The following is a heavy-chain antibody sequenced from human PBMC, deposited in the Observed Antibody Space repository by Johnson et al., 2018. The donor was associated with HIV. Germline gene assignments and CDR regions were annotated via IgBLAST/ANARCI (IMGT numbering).Heavy chain of an antibody. CDR1: GFNVDDDA. D-gene: IGHD3-16*01. Sequence: VQLVESGGGVVRPGGSLRLSCAASGFNVDDDALSWVRQVPGKGLEGVSGINYNGGSTGYADSVRDRFTISRDNAKNSLYLQMNSLRAEDTALYYCARDIMYLYAFDIWGQGTMVTVSS. J-gene: IGHJ3*02. CDR2: INYNGGST. V-gene: IGHV3-20*04. CDR3: ARDIMYLYAFDI.